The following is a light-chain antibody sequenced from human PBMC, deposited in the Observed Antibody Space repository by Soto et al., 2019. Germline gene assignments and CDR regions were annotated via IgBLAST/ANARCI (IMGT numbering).Light chain of an antibody. V-gene: IGKV1-5*01. CDR3: QQYNSEET. Sequence: DIQMTHSPSTLSASVGDRVTITCRASQSISSWSAWYQQKPGKAPKLLIYDASSLESGVPSRFSGSGSGTEFTLTISSLQPDDFATYYCQQYNSEETFGQGTKVDIK. CDR2: DAS. CDR1: QSISSW. J-gene: IGKJ1*01.